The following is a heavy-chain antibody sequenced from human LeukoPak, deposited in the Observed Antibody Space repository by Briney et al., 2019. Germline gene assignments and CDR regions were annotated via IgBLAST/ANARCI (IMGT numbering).Heavy chain of an antibody. CDR3: ARDPVAAAGQVEPETPNY. D-gene: IGHD6-13*01. J-gene: IGHJ4*02. Sequence: GRSLRLSCAASGFTFSSYSMNWVRQAPGKGLEWVSYISSSSSTIYYADSVKGRFTISRDNAKNSLYLQMNSLRAEDTAVYYCARDPVAAAGQVEPETPNYWGQGTLVTVSS. V-gene: IGHV3-48*04. CDR2: ISSSSSTI. CDR1: GFTFSSYS.